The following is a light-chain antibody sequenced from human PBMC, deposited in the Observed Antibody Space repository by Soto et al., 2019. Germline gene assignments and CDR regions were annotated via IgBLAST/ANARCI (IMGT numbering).Light chain of an antibody. CDR3: QQRSNWPPST. CDR2: DAS. CDR1: QSVTSSH. V-gene: IGKV3-11*01. Sequence: EIVLTQTPGTLSLSPGERATLSCRASQSVTSSHLAWYQQKPGQAPRLLIYDASNRATGIPARFSGSGSGTDLTLTISSLEPEDFAVYYCQQRSNWPPSTFGQGTRLEIK. J-gene: IGKJ5*01.